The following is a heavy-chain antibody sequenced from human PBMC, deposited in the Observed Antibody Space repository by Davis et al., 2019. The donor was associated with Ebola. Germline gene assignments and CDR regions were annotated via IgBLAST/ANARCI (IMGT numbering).Heavy chain of an antibody. Sequence: GESLKISCAASGFTFSDYYMSWIRQAPGKGLEWISYISSSGGTRNYADSTKGRFTISRDNAKNSLYLQMNSLRPEDTAVYYCARGEFPERDLFFYYGLDVWGQGTTVTVSS. CDR3: ARGEFPERDLFFYYGLDV. D-gene: IGHD3-3*01. CDR1: GFTFSDYY. V-gene: IGHV3-11*01. CDR2: ISSSGGTR. J-gene: IGHJ6*02.